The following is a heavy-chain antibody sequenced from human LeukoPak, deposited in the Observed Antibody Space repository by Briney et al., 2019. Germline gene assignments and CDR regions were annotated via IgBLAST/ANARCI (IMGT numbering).Heavy chain of an antibody. CDR1: GYSFTNYW. CDR3: ARNPWYDYIWGSYRSALSFDY. CDR2: IHPADSDT. D-gene: IGHD3-16*02. J-gene: IGHJ4*02. Sequence: GESLKTSCKGSGYSFTNYWLGWVRQVPGKGLEWMGVIHPADSDTRYSPSFQGQVTISADKSISTAYLQWSSLKASDTAMYYCARNPWYDYIWGSYRSALSFDYWGQGTLVTVSS. V-gene: IGHV5-51*01.